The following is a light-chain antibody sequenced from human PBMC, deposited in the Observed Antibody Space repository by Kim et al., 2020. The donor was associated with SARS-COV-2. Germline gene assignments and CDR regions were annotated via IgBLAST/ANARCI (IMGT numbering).Light chain of an antibody. Sequence: DIQMTQSPSSLSASIGDRVTVTCQASQNAYRYLNWYQQKPGKAPNLLIYTTSNLQSGVPSRFSGSGSGTDFTLTISSLQPEDSATYYCQQTYIIPYTFGQGTKLEI. CDR1: QNAYRY. J-gene: IGKJ2*01. CDR2: TTS. V-gene: IGKV1-39*01. CDR3: QQTYIIPYT.